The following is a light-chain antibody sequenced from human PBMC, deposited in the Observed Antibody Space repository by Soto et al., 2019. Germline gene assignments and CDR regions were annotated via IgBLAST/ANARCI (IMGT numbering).Light chain of an antibody. J-gene: IGLJ1*01. CDR1: SSDVGGHNA. CDR3: SSFTSSITYV. V-gene: IGLV2-14*01. CDR2: DVT. Sequence: QSALTQPASVSGSPGQSITISCTGTSSDVGGHNAVSRYRQDPGKAPKLVIYDVTNRPSGVSNRFSGSKSGNTASLTISGLQTEDEADYYCSSFTSSITYVFGTGTQLTVL.